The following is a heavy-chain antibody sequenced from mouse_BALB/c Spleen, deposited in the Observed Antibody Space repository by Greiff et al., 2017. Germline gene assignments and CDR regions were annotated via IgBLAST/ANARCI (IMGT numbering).Heavy chain of an antibody. CDR3: ARGGLLPYWYFDV. Sequence: EVMLVESGGGLVKPGGSLKLSCAASGFTFSSYTMSWLRQTPEKRLEWVATISSGGGNTYYPDSVKGRFTISRDNAKNNLYLQMSSLRSEDTALYYCARGGLLPYWYFDVWGAGTTVTVSS. CDR1: GFTFSSYT. J-gene: IGHJ1*01. CDR2: ISSGGGNT. D-gene: IGHD2-3*01. V-gene: IGHV5-9*03.